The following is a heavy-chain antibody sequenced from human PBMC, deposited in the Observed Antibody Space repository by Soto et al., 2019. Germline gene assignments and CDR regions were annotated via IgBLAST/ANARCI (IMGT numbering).Heavy chain of an antibody. CDR1: GYSFSNYW. V-gene: IGHV5-51*07. CDR3: ASSVVVPSTMNYFDY. Sequence: GESLKISCKGSGYSFSNYWIAWVHQMPGKGLEWMGIIFPADSDTKYSPSFQGQVTISADKSISTAYLQWSSLKASDTAMYYCASSVVVPSTMNYFDYWGQGSLVTVSS. CDR2: IFPADSDT. J-gene: IGHJ4*02. D-gene: IGHD2-15*01.